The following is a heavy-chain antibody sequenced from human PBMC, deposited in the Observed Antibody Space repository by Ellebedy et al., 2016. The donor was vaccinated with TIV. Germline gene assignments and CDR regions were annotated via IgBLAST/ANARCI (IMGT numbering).Heavy chain of an antibody. J-gene: IGHJ5*02. CDR1: GFTFSSYW. CDR3: ARDHPWFDP. CDR2: IKQDGSEK. V-gene: IGHV3-7*04. Sequence: GESLKISXAASGFTFSSYWMSWVRQAPGKGLEWVANIKQDGSEKYYVDSVKGRFTISRDNAKNSLYLQMNSLRAEDTAVYYCARDHPWFDPWGQGTLVTVSS.